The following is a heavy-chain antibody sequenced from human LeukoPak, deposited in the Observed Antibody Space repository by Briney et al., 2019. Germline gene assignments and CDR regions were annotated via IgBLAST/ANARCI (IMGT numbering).Heavy chain of an antibody. D-gene: IGHD3-10*01. V-gene: IGHV3-7*01. Sequence: GGSLRLSCAASGFTFSSYSMSWVRQAPGKGLEWVANIKQDGSEKYYVDSVKGRFTISRDNAKNSLYLQMNSLRAEDTAVYYCARGEWFGESDYWGQGTLVTVSS. CDR1: GFTFSSYS. CDR3: ARGEWFGESDY. J-gene: IGHJ4*02. CDR2: IKQDGSEK.